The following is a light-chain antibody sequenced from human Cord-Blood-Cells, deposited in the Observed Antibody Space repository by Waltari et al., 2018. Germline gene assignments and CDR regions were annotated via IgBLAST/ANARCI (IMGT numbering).Light chain of an antibody. Sequence: DIQMTQSPSSLSASVGDRVTITCRASQSINSYLNWYQQKPGKAPKLLIYAASSLQSRVPARFSGSGSGTDFTLTISSLQPEDFATYYCQQSYSTPPTFGQGTKVEIK. J-gene: IGKJ1*01. CDR3: QQSYSTPPT. V-gene: IGKV1-39*01. CDR2: AAS. CDR1: QSINSY.